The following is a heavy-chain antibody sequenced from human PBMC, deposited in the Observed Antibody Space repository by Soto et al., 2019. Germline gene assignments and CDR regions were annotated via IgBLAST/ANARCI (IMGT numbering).Heavy chain of an antibody. D-gene: IGHD3-10*01. J-gene: IGHJ6*02. Sequence: PGGSLRLSCAASGFTFSNAWMSWVRQAPGKGLEWVGRIKSKTDGGTTDYAAPVKGRFTISRDDSKNTLYLQMNSLKTEDTAVYFCAKPLRFGELLYDPMDVWGQGTTVTVSS. CDR3: AKPLRFGELLYDPMDV. CDR2: IKSKTDGGTT. V-gene: IGHV3-15*01. CDR1: GFTFSNAW.